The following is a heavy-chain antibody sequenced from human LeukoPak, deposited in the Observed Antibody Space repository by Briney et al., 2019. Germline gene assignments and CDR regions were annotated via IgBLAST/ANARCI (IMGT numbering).Heavy chain of an antibody. CDR2: INPNSGGT. CDR1: GYTFTGYY. V-gene: IGHV1-2*02. CDR3: ARDPRLFMVRGALYGMDV. Sequence: GASVKVSCMASGYTFTGYYMHWVRQAPGQGLEWMGWINPNSGGTNYAQKFQGRVTMTRDTSISTAYMELSRLRSDDTAVYYCARDPRLFMVRGALYGMDVWGQGTTVTVSS. J-gene: IGHJ6*02. D-gene: IGHD3-10*01.